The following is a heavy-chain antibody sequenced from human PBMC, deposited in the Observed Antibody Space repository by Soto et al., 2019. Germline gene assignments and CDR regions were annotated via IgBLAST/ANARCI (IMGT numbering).Heavy chain of an antibody. CDR2: IYYSGST. D-gene: IGHD6-6*01. CDR1: GGSISSGDYY. CDR3: AREFSNSPEAFDS. J-gene: IGHJ4*02. Sequence: QVQLQESGPGLVKPSQTLSLTCTVSGGSISSGDYYWSWIRQPPGKGLEWIGYIYYSGSTYYNPSLKSRVTISVDTSKNQFSLKLTSVTAADTAVYYCAREFSNSPEAFDSWGQGSLVTVSS. V-gene: IGHV4-30-4*01.